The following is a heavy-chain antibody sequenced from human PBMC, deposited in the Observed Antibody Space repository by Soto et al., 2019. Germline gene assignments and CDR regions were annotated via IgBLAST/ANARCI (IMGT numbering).Heavy chain of an antibody. CDR3: ARRYGYSFDY. V-gene: IGHV4-59*08. J-gene: IGHJ4*02. CDR2: FYYGS. CDR1: RGSISNYY. Sequence: SETLSLTCTVSRGSISNYYWSWIRQPPGKGLEWIGYFYYGSNYNPSLKSRVTISGDTAKNQFSLKLSSVTAADTAVYYCARRYGYSFDYWGQGTLVTVSS. D-gene: IGHD1-1*01.